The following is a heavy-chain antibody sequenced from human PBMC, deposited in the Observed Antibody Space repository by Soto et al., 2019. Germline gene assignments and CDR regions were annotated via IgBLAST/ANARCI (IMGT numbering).Heavy chain of an antibody. Sequence: GGSLRLSCTASGFNFGDYAINWVRQAPGKGLEWVGFIRRKAYGATTNYAASVKGRFTISRDDSKSIAYLQMNSLKTEDTAVYYCTRTAGSSLAVDYWGQGTLVTVSS. CDR1: GFNFGDYA. CDR3: TRTAGSSLAVDY. D-gene: IGHD3-16*02. CDR2: IRRKAYGATT. J-gene: IGHJ4*02. V-gene: IGHV3-49*04.